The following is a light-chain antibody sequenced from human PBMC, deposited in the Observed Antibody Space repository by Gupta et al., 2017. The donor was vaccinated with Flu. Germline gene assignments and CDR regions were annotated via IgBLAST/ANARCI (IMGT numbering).Light chain of an antibody. J-gene: IGKJ1*01. V-gene: IGKV3-15*01. Sequence: IVLTQSPAALSVSPGERATFSCRVSQSVGTNLAWYQQRPGQAPRLLIYGASSRATDIPARFSGSGSGADFTLTITSLQSEDSAVYYCQQYNNWPRTFGQGTKVEI. CDR2: GAS. CDR3: QQYNNWPRT. CDR1: QSVGTN.